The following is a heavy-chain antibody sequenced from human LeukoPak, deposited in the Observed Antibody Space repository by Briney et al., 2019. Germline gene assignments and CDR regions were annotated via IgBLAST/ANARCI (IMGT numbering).Heavy chain of an antibody. D-gene: IGHD4-17*01. CDR1: GGTFSSYA. CDR3: ARDRCDYGDPGLY. CDR2: IIPILGIA. Sequence: SVKVSCKASGGTFSSYAISWVRQAPGQGLEWMGRIIPILGIANYAQKFQGRVTITADKSTSTAYMELSSLRSEDTAVYYCARDRCDYGDPGLYWSQGTLVTVSS. J-gene: IGHJ4*02. V-gene: IGHV1-69*04.